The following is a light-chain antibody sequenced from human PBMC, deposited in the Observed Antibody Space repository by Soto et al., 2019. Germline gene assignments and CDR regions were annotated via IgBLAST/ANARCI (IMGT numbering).Light chain of an antibody. V-gene: IGLV2-14*01. J-gene: IGLJ2*01. CDR3: TSHANTGTDVL. CDR1: TSDIGGYGY. CDR2: EVR. Sequence: QSVLTQPASVSGSPGQSITISCTGTTSDIGGYGYVSWYQQRPGKAPKLIIYEVRNRPSGVSDRFSGSKSGKTASLTISGLQAEDEADYYCTSHANTGTDVLFGGGTKLTVL.